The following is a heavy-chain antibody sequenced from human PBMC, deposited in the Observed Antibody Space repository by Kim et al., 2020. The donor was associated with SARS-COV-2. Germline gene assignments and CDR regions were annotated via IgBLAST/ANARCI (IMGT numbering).Heavy chain of an antibody. CDR1: GFTFSSYA. Sequence: GGSLRLSCAASGFTFSSYAMSWVRQAPGKGLEWVSGISGSGGSTYYADSVKGRFTISRDNSKNTLYLQMNSLRAEDTAVYYCARKMYYYDSSDFGVNWFDPWGQGTLVTVSS. V-gene: IGHV3-23*01. CDR2: ISGSGGST. CDR3: ARKMYYYDSSDFGVNWFDP. D-gene: IGHD3-22*01. J-gene: IGHJ5*02.